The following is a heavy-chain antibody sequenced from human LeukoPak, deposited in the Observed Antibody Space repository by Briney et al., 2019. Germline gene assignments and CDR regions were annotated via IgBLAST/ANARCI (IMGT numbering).Heavy chain of an antibody. J-gene: IGHJ6*03. V-gene: IGHV1-2*06. CDR2: INPNSGGT. CDR3: ARSYGDYGNYYYYMDV. D-gene: IGHD4-17*01. CDR1: GYTFTSYG. Sequence: ASVKVSCKASGYTFTSYGISWVRQAPGQGLEWMGRINPNSGGTNYAQKFQGRVTMTRDTSISTAYMELSRLRSDDTAVYYCARSYGDYGNYYYYMDVWGKGTPVTVSS.